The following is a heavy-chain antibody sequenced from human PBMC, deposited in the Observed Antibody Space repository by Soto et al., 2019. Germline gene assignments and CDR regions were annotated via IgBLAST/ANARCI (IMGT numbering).Heavy chain of an antibody. Sequence: SETLSLTCAVSGDSISSDKWWSWVRQPPGKGLEWIGEIHHSGSSYYNPSLKSRVIISVDKSKNQFSLKLSSVTAADTAVYYCAAGGGLPRYYWGQGTLVTVSS. D-gene: IGHD5-12*01. CDR3: AAGGGLPRYY. J-gene: IGHJ4*02. V-gene: IGHV4-4*02. CDR1: GDSISSDKW. CDR2: IHHSGSS.